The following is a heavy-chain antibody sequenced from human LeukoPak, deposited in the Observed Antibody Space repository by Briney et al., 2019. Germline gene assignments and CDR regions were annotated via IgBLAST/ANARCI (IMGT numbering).Heavy chain of an antibody. V-gene: IGHV4-61*02. CDR3: ARDLALDWSYYYHMDV. J-gene: IGHJ6*03. D-gene: IGHD3/OR15-3a*01. CDR1: GGSISSRAYY. Sequence: SETLSLTCTVSGGSISSRAYYWNWIRQPAGKGLEWIGRIHISGITNYNPSLKSRVTISMDASKNQLSLKLTSVTAADTAVYYCARDLALDWSYYYHMDVWGKGTTVTVSS. CDR2: IHISGIT.